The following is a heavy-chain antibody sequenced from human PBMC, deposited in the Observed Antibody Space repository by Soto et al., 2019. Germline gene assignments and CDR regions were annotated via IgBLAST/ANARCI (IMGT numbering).Heavy chain of an antibody. J-gene: IGHJ6*03. D-gene: IGHD6-25*01. Sequence: PSETLSLTCTVSGGSISSYYWSWIRQPPGKGLEWIGYIYYSGSTNYNPSLKSRVTISVGTSKNQFSLKLSSVTAADTAVYYCARRNWGISSGDYYYYYMDVWGKGTTVTVSS. CDR2: IYYSGST. V-gene: IGHV4-59*08. CDR3: ARRNWGISSGDYYYYYMDV. CDR1: GGSISSYY.